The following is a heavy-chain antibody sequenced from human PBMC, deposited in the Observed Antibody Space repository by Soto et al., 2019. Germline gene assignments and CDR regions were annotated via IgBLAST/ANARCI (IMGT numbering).Heavy chain of an antibody. CDR3: ARNKDDIVVVTPFDP. D-gene: IGHD2-21*02. J-gene: IGHJ5*02. V-gene: IGHV1-18*04. CDR1: GYIFGNYG. Sequence: GASVKVSCKASGYIFGNYGISWVRQAPGQGLEWMGWISPYNGNRNYAQKLQDRVTMTTDTSTSTAYMELRSLRSDDTAVYYCARNKDDIVVVTPFDPWGQGTLVTVSS. CDR2: ISPYNGNR.